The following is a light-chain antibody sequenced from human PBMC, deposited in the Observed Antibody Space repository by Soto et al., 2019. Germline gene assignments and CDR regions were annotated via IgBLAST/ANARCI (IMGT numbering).Light chain of an antibody. CDR3: QSYDSSLSGYG. CDR2: GNS. J-gene: IGLJ1*01. CDR1: SSNIGAGYD. Sequence: QCVRAQPPSVSGAPGQRGTISCTGSSSNIGAGYDVHWYQQLPGTAPKLLIYGNSNRPSGVPDRFSGSKSGTSASLAITGLQAEDEADYYCQSYDSSLSGYGFGTGTKVTVL. V-gene: IGLV1-40*01.